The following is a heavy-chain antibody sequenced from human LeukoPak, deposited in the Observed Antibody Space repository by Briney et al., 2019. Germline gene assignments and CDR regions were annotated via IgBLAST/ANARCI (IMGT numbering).Heavy chain of an antibody. D-gene: IGHD3-9*01. CDR3: ARDCPEELFEEEKPSFDWLPYFDY. V-gene: IGHV3-30-3*01. CDR2: ISYDGSNK. J-gene: IGHJ4*02. Sequence: GGSLRLSCAASGFTFSSYAMHWVRQAPGKGLEWVAVISYDGSNKYYADSVKGRFTISRDNSKNTLYLQMNSLRAEDTAVYYCARDCPEELFEEEKPSFDWLPYFDYWGQGTLVTVSS. CDR1: GFTFSSYA.